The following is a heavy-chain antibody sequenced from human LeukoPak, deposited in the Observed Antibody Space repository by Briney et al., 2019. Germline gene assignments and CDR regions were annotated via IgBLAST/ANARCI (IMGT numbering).Heavy chain of an antibody. Sequence: SETLALTCSVSGGSVTSYYWNWVRQTPGKGLEWIGYISSSETADYGPSFKSRVTMSLDTSKNQFSLKLRSVTAADTAVYYCGRVTGYMIEDYFDYWGQGTLVTVSS. CDR1: GGSVTSYY. CDR3: GRVTGYMIEDYFDY. V-gene: IGHV4-59*02. CDR2: ISSSETA. D-gene: IGHD3-22*01. J-gene: IGHJ4*02.